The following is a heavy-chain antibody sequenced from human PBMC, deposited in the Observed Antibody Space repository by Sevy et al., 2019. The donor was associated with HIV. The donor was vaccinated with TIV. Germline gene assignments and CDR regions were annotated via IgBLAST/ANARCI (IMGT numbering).Heavy chain of an antibody. J-gene: IGHJ4*02. V-gene: IGHV3-15*01. D-gene: IGHD4-4*01. CDR2: IKSETDGGAA. CDR1: GITFSSAW. CDR3: TTDLGFYSSK. Sequence: GGSLRLSCAASGITFSSAWMSWVRLVPGKGLEWLGRIKSETDGGAADYAAAVKGRFTISRDDSKETLYLQLNSLKTEDTAVYYCTTDLGFYSSKWGQGSLVTVSS.